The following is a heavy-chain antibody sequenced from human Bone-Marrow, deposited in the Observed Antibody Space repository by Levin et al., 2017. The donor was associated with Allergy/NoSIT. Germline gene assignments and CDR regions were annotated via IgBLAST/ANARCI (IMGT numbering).Heavy chain of an antibody. Sequence: GASVKVSCEAPGGTFTNYNVHWVRQAPGQGLEWVGLINPSAGTTTYAQNFQGRVTVTSVTSTSTVYMELSSLTSDDTAVYYCARGWRGVVSDPPDYWGQGTLVTVSS. D-gene: IGHD3-10*01. CDR1: GGTFTNYN. CDR2: INPSAGTT. V-gene: IGHV1-46*03. J-gene: IGHJ4*02. CDR3: ARGWRGVVSDPPDY.